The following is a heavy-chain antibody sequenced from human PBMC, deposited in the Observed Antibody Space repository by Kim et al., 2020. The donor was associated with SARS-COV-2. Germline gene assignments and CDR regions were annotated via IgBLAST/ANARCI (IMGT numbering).Heavy chain of an antibody. Sequence: GSLRLSCAASGFTFSSYAMSWVRQAPGKGLEWVSAISGSGGSTYYADSVKGRFTISRDNSKNTLYLQMNSLRAEDTAVYYCAKGDKGGWFGELFTFDYWGQGTLVTVSS. D-gene: IGHD3-10*01. CDR2: ISGSGGST. J-gene: IGHJ4*02. V-gene: IGHV3-23*01. CDR3: AKGDKGGWFGELFTFDY. CDR1: GFTFSSYA.